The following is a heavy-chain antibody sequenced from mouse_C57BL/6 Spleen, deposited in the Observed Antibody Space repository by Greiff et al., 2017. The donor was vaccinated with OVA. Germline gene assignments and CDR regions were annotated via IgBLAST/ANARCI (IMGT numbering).Heavy chain of an antibody. V-gene: IGHV1-52*01. CDR1: GYTFTSYW. Sequence: VQLQQPGAELVRPGSSVKLSCKASGYTFTSYWMHWVKQRPIQGLEWIGNIDPSDSETHYNQKFKDKATLTVDKSSSTAYMQLSSLTSEDSPVYYCASSVYYDYDKNGWYFDVSGTGTPVTVSS. CDR3: ASSVYYDYDKNGWYFDV. CDR2: IDPSDSET. D-gene: IGHD2-4*01. J-gene: IGHJ1*03.